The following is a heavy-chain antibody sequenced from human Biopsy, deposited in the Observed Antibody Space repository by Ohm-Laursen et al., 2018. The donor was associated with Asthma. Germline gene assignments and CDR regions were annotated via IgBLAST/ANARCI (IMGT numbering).Heavy chain of an antibody. V-gene: IGHV4-39*01. CDR3: VRGSSSWHHGPFHYYYGLDV. CDR2: IYYSGTT. CDR1: SGSGGYMRSGNYY. J-gene: IGHJ6*02. D-gene: IGHD6-13*01. Sequence: SETLSLTCSLSSGSGGYMRSGNYYWGWIRRPPGKGLEWIGSIYYSGTTYYNPSLEVRVTVSADTSKNQFSLKLTSVTAADTAVYYCVRGSSSWHHGPFHYYYGLDVWGQGTTATVSS.